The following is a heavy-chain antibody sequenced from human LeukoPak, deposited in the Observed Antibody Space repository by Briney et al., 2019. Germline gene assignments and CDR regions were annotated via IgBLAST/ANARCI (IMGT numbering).Heavy chain of an antibody. V-gene: IGHV3-23*01. CDR3: ATGRWGVDY. J-gene: IGHJ4*02. D-gene: IGHD3-16*01. Sequence: GGSLRLSCAASGFTFSSYVMNWVRQAPGMGLEWVSGISGSGGSTYYADSVKGRFTISRDNSKNTLYLQMNSLRAEDTAVYYCATGRWGVDYWGQGTLVTVSS. CDR2: ISGSGGST. CDR1: GFTFSSYV.